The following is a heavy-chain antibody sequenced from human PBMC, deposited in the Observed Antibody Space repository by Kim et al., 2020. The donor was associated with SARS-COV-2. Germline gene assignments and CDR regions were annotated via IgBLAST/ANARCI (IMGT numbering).Heavy chain of an antibody. CDR3: ASRYRSVQQQPFDY. V-gene: IGHV3-30*04. CDR1: GFTFSSYA. D-gene: IGHD6-13*01. Sequence: GGSLRLSCAASGFTFSSYAMHWVRQAPGKGLEWVAVISYDGSNKYYADSVKGRFTISRDNSKNTLYLQMNSLRAEDTAVYYCASRYRSVQQQPFDYWGQGTLVTVSS. CDR2: ISYDGSNK. J-gene: IGHJ4*02.